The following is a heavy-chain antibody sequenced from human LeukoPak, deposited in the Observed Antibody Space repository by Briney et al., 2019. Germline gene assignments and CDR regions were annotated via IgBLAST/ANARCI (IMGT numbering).Heavy chain of an antibody. Sequence: SVKVSCKASGGTFSSYAISWVRQAPGQGLEWMGGIIPIFGTANYAQKFQGRVTITTDESTSTAYMELSSLRSEDTAVYYCARERGHRYSYAQAGYMDVWGKGTTVTVSS. J-gene: IGHJ6*03. CDR1: GGTFSSYA. D-gene: IGHD5-18*01. CDR2: IIPIFGTA. CDR3: ARERGHRYSYAQAGYMDV. V-gene: IGHV1-69*05.